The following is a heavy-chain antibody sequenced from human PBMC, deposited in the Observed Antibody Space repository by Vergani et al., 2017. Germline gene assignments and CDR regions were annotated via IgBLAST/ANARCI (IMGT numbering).Heavy chain of an antibody. V-gene: IGHV3-74*01. CDR3: ARARKFRFGVVWENWFDP. CDR1: GFTFSSYW. D-gene: IGHD3-3*01. Sequence: EVQLVESGGGLVQPGGSLRLSCAASGFTFSSYWMHWVRQAPGKGLVWVSRINSDGSSTSYADSVKGRFTISRDNAKNTLYLQMNSLRAEDTAVNYCARARKFRFGVVWENWFDPWGQGTLVTVSS. CDR2: INSDGSST. J-gene: IGHJ5*02.